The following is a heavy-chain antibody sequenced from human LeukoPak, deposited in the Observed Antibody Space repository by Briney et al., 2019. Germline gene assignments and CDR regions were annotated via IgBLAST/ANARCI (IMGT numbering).Heavy chain of an antibody. CDR1: GYTFTGYY. V-gene: IGHV1-18*04. D-gene: IGHD3-9*01. J-gene: IGHJ4*02. CDR3: AREPYSNILTGTDY. Sequence: GASVKVSCKASGYTFTGYYMHWVRQAPGQGLEWMGWISAYNGNTNYAQKLQGRVTMTTDTSTSTAYMELRSLRSDDTAVHYCAREPYSNILTGTDYWGPGTLVTVSS. CDR2: ISAYNGNT.